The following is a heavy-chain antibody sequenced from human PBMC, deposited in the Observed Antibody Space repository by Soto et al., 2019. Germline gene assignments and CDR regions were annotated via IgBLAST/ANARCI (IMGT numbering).Heavy chain of an antibody. Sequence: QIPLVQSGAEVKKPGASVKVSCQTSGYTFTSYGTNWVRQAPGQGLEWMGWITAYSGETHIAKKYQGRVTLTTDISTPTPFLERKALPSDATAGYYCAKSVGPWGEGFCLRSHFASGGKGPLVTVSS. D-gene: IGHD3-16*01. CDR1: GYTFTSYG. V-gene: IGHV1-18*01. CDR2: ITAYSGET. CDR3: AKSVGPWGEGFCLRSHFAS. J-gene: IGHJ4*02.